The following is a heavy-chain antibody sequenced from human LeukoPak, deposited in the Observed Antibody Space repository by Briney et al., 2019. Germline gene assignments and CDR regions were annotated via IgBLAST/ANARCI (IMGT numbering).Heavy chain of an antibody. J-gene: IGHJ4*02. D-gene: IGHD6-19*01. Sequence: PGGSLRLSCAASGFTFDDYAMHWVRQAPGKGLEWVSGISWNSGSIGYAASVKGRFTISRDNAKNSLYLQMNSLRAEDMALYYCAKSHSSGWYEVGTAIDYWGQGTLVTVSS. CDR2: ISWNSGSI. V-gene: IGHV3-9*03. CDR3: AKSHSSGWYEVGTAIDY. CDR1: GFTFDDYA.